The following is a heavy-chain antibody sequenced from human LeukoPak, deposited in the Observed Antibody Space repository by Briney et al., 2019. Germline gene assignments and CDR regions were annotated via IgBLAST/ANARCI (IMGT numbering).Heavy chain of an antibody. J-gene: IGHJ4*02. V-gene: IGHV4-59*01. CDR3: ARRGGDWNYYFDY. Sequence: SETLSLTCIVSGGSISSYYWSWIRQPPGKGLEWIGYIYYSGSTNYNPSLKSRVTISVDTSKNQFSLKLSSVTAADTAVYYCARRGGDWNYYFDYWGQGTQVTVSS. CDR2: IYYSGST. CDR1: GGSISSYY. D-gene: IGHD1-7*01.